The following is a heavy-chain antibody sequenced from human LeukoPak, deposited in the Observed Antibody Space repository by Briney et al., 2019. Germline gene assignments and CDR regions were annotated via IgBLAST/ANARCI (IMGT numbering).Heavy chain of an antibody. Sequence: GGSLRLSCAASGFTFSNYWVTWVRQAPGKGLEWVGRIKSKTDGGTTDYAAPVKGRFTISRDDSINTLYLEMNSLRTEDTAVYYCTAVDFDYWGQGALVTVSS. V-gene: IGHV3-15*01. CDR2: IKSKTDGGTT. CDR3: TAVDFDY. CDR1: GFTFSNYW. D-gene: IGHD4-23*01. J-gene: IGHJ4*02.